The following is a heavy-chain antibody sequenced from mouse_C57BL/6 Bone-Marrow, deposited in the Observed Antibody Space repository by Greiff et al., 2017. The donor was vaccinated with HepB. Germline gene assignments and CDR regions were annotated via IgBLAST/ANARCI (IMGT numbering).Heavy chain of an antibody. Sequence: QVTLKVSGPGILQSSQTLSLTCSFSGFSLSTSGMGVSWIRQPSGKGLEWLAHIYWDDDKRYNPSLKSRLTISKDTSRNQVFLKITSVDTADTATYYCARSFTTVVARNWYFDVWGTGTTVTVSS. V-gene: IGHV8-12*01. D-gene: IGHD1-1*01. CDR1: GFSLSTSGMG. CDR2: IYWDDDK. CDR3: ARSFTTVVARNWYFDV. J-gene: IGHJ1*03.